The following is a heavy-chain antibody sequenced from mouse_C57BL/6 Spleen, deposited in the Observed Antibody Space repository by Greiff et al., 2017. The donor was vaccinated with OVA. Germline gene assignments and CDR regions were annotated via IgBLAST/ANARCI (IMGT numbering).Heavy chain of an antibody. D-gene: IGHD3-2*02. V-gene: IGHV6-3*01. CDR3: VDSSGYGGFAY. Sequence: DVQLQESGGGLVQPGGSMKLSCVASGFTFSNYWMNWVRQSPEKGLEWVAQIRLKSDNYATHYAESVKGRFTISRDDSKSSVYLQMNNLRAEDTGIYYCVDSSGYGGFAYWGQGTLVTVSA. CDR1: GFTFSNYW. J-gene: IGHJ3*01. CDR2: IRLKSDNYAT.